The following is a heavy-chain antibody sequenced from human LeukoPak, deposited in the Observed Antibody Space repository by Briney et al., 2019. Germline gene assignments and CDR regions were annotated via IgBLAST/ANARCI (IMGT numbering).Heavy chain of an antibody. V-gene: IGHV1-18*01. CDR1: GYTFTSYG. CDR2: ISAYNSNT. CDR3: ARDHGVTILGVVIPDY. D-gene: IGHD3-3*01. J-gene: IGHJ4*02. Sequence: ASVKVSCKASGYTFTSYGISWVRQAPGQGLEWMGWISAYNSNTNYAQKLQGRVTMTTDTSTSTAYMELRSLRSDDTAVYYCARDHGVTILGVVIPDYWGRGTLVTVSS.